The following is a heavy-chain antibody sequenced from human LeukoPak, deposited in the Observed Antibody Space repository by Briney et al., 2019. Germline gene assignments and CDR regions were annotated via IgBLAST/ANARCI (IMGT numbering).Heavy chain of an antibody. CDR1: GGSISSYY. J-gene: IGHJ4*02. V-gene: IGHV4-59*01. Sequence: PSETLSLTCTVSGGSISSYYWSWIRQPPGKGLEWIGYIYYSGSTNYNPSLKSRVTISVDTSKNQFSLKLSSVTAADTAVYYCAGESPWELLGFDYWGQGNLVTVSS. CDR3: AGESPWELLGFDY. D-gene: IGHD1-26*01. CDR2: IYYSGST.